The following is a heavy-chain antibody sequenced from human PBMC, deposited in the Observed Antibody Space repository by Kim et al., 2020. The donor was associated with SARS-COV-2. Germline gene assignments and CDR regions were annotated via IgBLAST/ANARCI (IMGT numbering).Heavy chain of an antibody. J-gene: IGHJ6*02. CDR2: ISWNSGSI. CDR3: AKDIPKRPRHYYYYYYGMDV. Sequence: GGSLRLSCAASGFTFDDYAMHWVRQAPGKGLEWVSGISWNSGSIGYADSVKGRFTISRDNAKNSLYLQMNSLRAEDTALYYCAKDIPKRPRHYYYYYYGMDVWGQGTTVTVSS. D-gene: IGHD2-21*01. CDR1: GFTFDDYA. V-gene: IGHV3-9*01.